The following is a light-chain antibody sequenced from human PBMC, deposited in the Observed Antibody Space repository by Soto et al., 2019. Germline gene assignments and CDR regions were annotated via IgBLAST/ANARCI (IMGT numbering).Light chain of an antibody. J-gene: IGKJ4*01. V-gene: IGKV1-9*01. CDR3: QQLNSYPRA. CDR2: AAS. CDR1: QGISSY. Sequence: IQLTQSPSSLSASVGDRVTITCRASQGISSYLAWYQQKPGKAPKLLIYAASTLQSGVPSRFSGSGSGTDFTLTISSLQPEYFANYYCQQLNSYPRAFGGGTKVEIK.